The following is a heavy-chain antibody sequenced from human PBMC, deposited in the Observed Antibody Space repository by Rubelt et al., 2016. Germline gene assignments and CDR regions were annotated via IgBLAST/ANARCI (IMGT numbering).Heavy chain of an antibody. CDR3: ARGYGSGVNGY. CDR1: GGSISSYY. CDR2: IYYSGST. Sequence: QLQLQESGPGLVKPSETLSLTCTVSGGSISSYYWSWIRQPPGKGLEWIGYIYYSGSTYYNPSLKSRVTISVDTSKNQSSLKLSSVTAADTAVYYCARGYGSGVNGYWGQGTLVTVSS. D-gene: IGHD3-10*01. J-gene: IGHJ4*02. V-gene: IGHV4-59*12.